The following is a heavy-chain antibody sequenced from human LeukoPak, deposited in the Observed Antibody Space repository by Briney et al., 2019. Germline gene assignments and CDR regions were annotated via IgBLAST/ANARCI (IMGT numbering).Heavy chain of an antibody. V-gene: IGHV3-15*01. D-gene: IGHD3-10*01. CDR2: IRSKTDGGTT. CDR3: TTDGGVYYGSGSYGVFDY. Sequence: PGGSLRLSCAASGFTFSSYGMNWVRQAPGKGLEWVGRIRSKTDGGTTDYAAPVQGRFTISRDDSKNTLYLQMNSLKTEDTAVYYCTTDGGVYYGSGSYGVFDYWGQGTLVTVSS. CDR1: GFTFSSYG. J-gene: IGHJ4*02.